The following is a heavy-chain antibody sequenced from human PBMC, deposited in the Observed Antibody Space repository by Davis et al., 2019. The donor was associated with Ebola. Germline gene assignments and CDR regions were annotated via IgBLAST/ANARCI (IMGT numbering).Heavy chain of an antibody. CDR1: GYTFTGYY. CDR2: INPNDGVT. D-gene: IGHD2-21*01. V-gene: IGHV1-2*02. J-gene: IGHJ5*02. Sequence: ASVKVSCKAYGYTFTGYYIHWVRQAPGQGLEWMGWINPNDGVTQYAQKFQGRVTMTTDTSTSTAYMEVRSLRSDDTAVYYCARDSDAKVYLVETDMYNWLDPWGQGTLVTVSS. CDR3: ARDSDAKVYLVETDMYNWLDP.